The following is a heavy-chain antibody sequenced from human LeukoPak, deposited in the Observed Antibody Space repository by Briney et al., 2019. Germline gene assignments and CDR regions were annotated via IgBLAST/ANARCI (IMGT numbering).Heavy chain of an antibody. CDR2: ISSSSSYT. CDR3: AKYSSSSNYYYGMDV. V-gene: IGHV3-21*05. Sequence: PGGSLRLSCAASGFTFSSYSMSWVRQAPGKGLEWVSYISSSSSYTNYADSVKGRFTISRDNAKNSLYLQMNSLRAEDTAVYYCAKYSSSSNYYYGMDVWGQGTTVTVSS. D-gene: IGHD6-13*01. J-gene: IGHJ6*02. CDR1: GFTFSSYS.